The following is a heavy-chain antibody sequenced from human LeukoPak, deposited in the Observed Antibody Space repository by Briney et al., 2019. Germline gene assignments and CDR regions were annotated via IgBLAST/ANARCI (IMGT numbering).Heavy chain of an antibody. Sequence: SHTVSLPCSVSSGSMRSDGYYWTWIRQHPGGVLEWFGYGYYTWSAYFVPSIRSRVTISVATSKNQFSLRLCSVNAADTDVYYCARGGYSYGSLVVFDYWGQGTLVTVSS. CDR2: GYYTWSA. CDR3: ARGGYSYGSLVVFDY. D-gene: IGHD5-18*01. CDR1: SGSMRSDGYY. J-gene: IGHJ4*02. V-gene: IGHV4-31*03.